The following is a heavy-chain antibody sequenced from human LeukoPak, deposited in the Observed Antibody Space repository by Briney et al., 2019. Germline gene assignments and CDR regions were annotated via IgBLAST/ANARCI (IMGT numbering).Heavy chain of an antibody. D-gene: IGHD5-24*01. CDR2: ISSSSGTI. CDR3: VKDRKDGYNRMSMDFDY. J-gene: IGHJ4*02. CDR1: GFTFSNYG. Sequence: GGSLRLSCAASGFTFSNYGMSWVRQAPGKGLEWVSYISSSSGTIYYADSVKGRFTISRDNSKNTLYLQMSSLRAEDTAVYYCVKDRKDGYNRMSMDFDYWGQGTLVTVSS. V-gene: IGHV3-48*01.